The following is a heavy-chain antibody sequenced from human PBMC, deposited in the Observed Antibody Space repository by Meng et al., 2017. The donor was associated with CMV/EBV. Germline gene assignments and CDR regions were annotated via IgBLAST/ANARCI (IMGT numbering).Heavy chain of an antibody. CDR1: GGSISSSSYY. CDR2: IYYSGST. J-gene: IGHJ6*02. CDR3: ASGALGYCSGGSCYPPYYGMDV. Sequence: LTCTVSGGSISSSSYYWGWIRQPPGKGLEWIGSIYYSGSTYYNPSLKSRVTISVDTSKNQFSLKLSSVTAADTAVYYCASGALGYCSGGSCYPPYYGMDVWGQGTTVTVSS. V-gene: IGHV4-39*07. D-gene: IGHD2-15*01.